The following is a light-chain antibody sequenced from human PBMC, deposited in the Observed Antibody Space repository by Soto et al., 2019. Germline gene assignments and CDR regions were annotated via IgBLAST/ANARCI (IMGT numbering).Light chain of an antibody. J-gene: IGKJ1*01. CDR2: AAS. Sequence: EVVLTQSPGTVSLSPGERATLSCRASQSVTSNYLAWYQQKPGQAPRLLIYAASSRATGIPDRFSGSGSGTNFCLTIIRLEAEEVVVYYCQQYGSSLTCTFGQGTKVEIK. CDR1: QSVTSNY. CDR3: QQYGSSLTCT. V-gene: IGKV3-20*01.